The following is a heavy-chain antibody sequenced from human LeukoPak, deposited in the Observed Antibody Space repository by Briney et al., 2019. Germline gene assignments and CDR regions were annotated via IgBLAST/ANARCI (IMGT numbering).Heavy chain of an antibody. Sequence: SETLSLTCTVSGGSISSYYWSWIRQPAGKGLEWIGRIYTSGSTNYNPSLKSRVTISVDTSKNQFSLKLSSVTAADTAVYYCARQGYSYGYWDYYYYMDVWGKGTTVTISS. D-gene: IGHD5-18*01. V-gene: IGHV4-4*07. J-gene: IGHJ6*03. CDR1: GGSISSYY. CDR2: IYTSGST. CDR3: ARQGYSYGYWDYYYYMDV.